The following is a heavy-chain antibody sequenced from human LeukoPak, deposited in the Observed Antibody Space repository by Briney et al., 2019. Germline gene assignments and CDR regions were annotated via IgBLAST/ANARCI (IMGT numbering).Heavy chain of an antibody. Sequence: TGGSLRLSCAASGFTFSNYWMSWVRQAPGKGLEWVAHINQDGSEEHYMDSVKARFIISRDNAKNSLSLQMGSLRAEDTAVYYCVRDGGVSGYDLLDYWGQGTLVTVSS. CDR1: GFTFSNYW. V-gene: IGHV3-7*01. J-gene: IGHJ4*02. D-gene: IGHD5-12*01. CDR2: INQDGSEE. CDR3: VRDGGVSGYDLLDY.